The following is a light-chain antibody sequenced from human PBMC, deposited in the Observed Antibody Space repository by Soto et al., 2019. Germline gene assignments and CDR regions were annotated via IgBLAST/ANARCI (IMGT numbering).Light chain of an antibody. CDR3: QQYGTSPRSIT. J-gene: IGKJ5*01. V-gene: IGKV3-20*01. CDR1: QTVSRTY. CDR2: GAS. Sequence: EFVLTQSPGTLSLSPGERATLSCRASQTVSRTYLAWYQQKPGQAPRLLIFGASDRATGTPDRFSGGGSGTDFTLTINKLEPEDFAVYYCQQYGTSPRSITFGQGTRLEIK.